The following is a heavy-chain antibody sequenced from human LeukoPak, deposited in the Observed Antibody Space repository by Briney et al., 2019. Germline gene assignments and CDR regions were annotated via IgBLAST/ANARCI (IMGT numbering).Heavy chain of an antibody. Sequence: PGGSLRLYCAASGFTFSSYEMNWVRQAPGKGLEWVSYISSSGSTIYYADSVKGRFTISRDNAKNSLYLHMNSLRAEDTAVYYCARDSSSWYGYYYGMDVWGQGTTVTVSS. J-gene: IGHJ6*02. CDR1: GFTFSSYE. CDR2: ISSSGSTI. D-gene: IGHD6-13*01. CDR3: ARDSSSWYGYYYGMDV. V-gene: IGHV3-48*03.